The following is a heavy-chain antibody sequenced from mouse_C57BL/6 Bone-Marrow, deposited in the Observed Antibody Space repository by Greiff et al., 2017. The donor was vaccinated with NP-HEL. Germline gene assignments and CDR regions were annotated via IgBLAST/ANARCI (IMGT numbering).Heavy chain of an antibody. CDR2: ISDGGSYT. V-gene: IGHV5-4*01. Sequence: EVQVVESGGGLVKPGGSLKLSCAASGFTFSSYAMSWVRQTPEKRLEWVATISDGGSYTYYPDNVKGRFTISRDNAKNNLYLQMSHLKSEDTARYYCARDVLLRSGDYWGQGTTLTVSS. D-gene: IGHD1-1*01. CDR1: GFTFSSYA. J-gene: IGHJ2*01. CDR3: ARDVLLRSGDY.